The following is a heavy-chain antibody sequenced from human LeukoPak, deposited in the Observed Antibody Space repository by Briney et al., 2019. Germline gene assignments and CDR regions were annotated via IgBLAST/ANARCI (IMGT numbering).Heavy chain of an antibody. CDR2: INPNSGGT. Sequence: ASVKVSCKASGYTFTGYYMHWVRQAPGQGLEWMGWINPNSGGTNYAQKFQGRVTMTRDTSISTAYMELSRLRSDDTAVYFCARDGAAGDNSAFDIWGQGTVVTVSS. V-gene: IGHV1-2*02. CDR3: ARDGAAGDNSAFDI. D-gene: IGHD6-25*01. CDR1: GYTFTGYY. J-gene: IGHJ3*02.